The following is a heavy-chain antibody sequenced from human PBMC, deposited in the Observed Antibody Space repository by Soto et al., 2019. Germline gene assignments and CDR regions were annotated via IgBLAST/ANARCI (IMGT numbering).Heavy chain of an antibody. CDR3: ARDKGFLVAVAAPYYYYGMDV. V-gene: IGHV1-46*01. Sequence: GASVKVSCKASGYTFTSYYMHWVRQAPGQGLEWMGIINPSGGSTSYAQKFQGRATMTRDTSTSTVYMELSSLRSEDTAVYYCARDKGFLVAVAAPYYYYGMDVWGQGTTVTVSS. CDR2: INPSGGST. J-gene: IGHJ6*02. D-gene: IGHD2-15*01. CDR1: GYTFTSYY.